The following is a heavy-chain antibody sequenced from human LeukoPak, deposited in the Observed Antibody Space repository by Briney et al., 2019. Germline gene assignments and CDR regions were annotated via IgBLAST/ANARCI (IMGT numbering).Heavy chain of an antibody. D-gene: IGHD3-10*01. Sequence: AGSLRLSCAASGFTFSSYGMRWVRQAPGKGLEWVAVISCDGSNKYYADSVKGRFTISRDNSNNTLYPQMNSLRAEDTAVYYCAKDGSGGTYYYSYKDFGGRGTTATAS. J-gene: IGHJ6*03. V-gene: IGHV3-30*18. CDR3: AKDGSGGTYYYSYKDF. CDR2: ISCDGSNK. CDR1: GFTFSSYG.